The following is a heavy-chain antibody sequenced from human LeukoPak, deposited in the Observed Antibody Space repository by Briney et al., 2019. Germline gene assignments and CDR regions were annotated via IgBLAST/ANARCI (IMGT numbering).Heavy chain of an antibody. V-gene: IGHV4-59*01. CDR2: IDYSGST. J-gene: IGHJ2*01. CDR1: GGSISSYY. CDR3: ARVGQGCFDL. Sequence: SETLSLICTVSGGSISSYYWSWIRQPPGKGLEWIGYIDYSGSTNYNPSLKSRVTISVDTSKNQFSLKLSSVTAADTAVYYCARVGQGCFDLWGRGTLVTVSS.